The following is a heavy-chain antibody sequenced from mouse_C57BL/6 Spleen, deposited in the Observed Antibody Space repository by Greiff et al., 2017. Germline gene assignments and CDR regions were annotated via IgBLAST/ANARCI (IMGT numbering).Heavy chain of an antibody. V-gene: IGHV1-26*01. CDR3: ARLEADYDYAMDY. CDR1: GYTFTDYY. D-gene: IGHD2-4*01. Sequence: VQLQQSGPELVKPGASVKISCKASGYTFTDYYMNWVKQSHGKSLEWIGDINPNNGGTSYNQKFKGKATLTVDKSSSTAYMELRSLTSEDSAVYYCARLEADYDYAMDYWGQGTSVTVSS. J-gene: IGHJ4*01. CDR2: INPNNGGT.